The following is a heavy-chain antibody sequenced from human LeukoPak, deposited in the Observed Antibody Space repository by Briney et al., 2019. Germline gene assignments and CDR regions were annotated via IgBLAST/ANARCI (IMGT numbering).Heavy chain of an antibody. CDR1: GFTFSSYS. V-gene: IGHV3-23*01. J-gene: IGHJ4*02. D-gene: IGHD3-10*01. CDR3: AKRGIVIRAVIIIGFHKEAYYFDY. CDR2: ISERGGST. Sequence: GGSLRLSCAASGFTFSSYSMNWVRQAPGKGLEWVSGISERGGSTNYADSVKGRFIISRDTSKNTVYLQMNSLRVEDTAVYFCAKRGIVIRAVIIIGFHKEAYYFDYWGQGILVTVSS.